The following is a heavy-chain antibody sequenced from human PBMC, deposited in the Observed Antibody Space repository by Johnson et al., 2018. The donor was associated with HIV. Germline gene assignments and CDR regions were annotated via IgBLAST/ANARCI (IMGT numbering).Heavy chain of an antibody. CDR3: ERETLGYCSSTSCYAFDI. J-gene: IGHJ3*02. CDR1: GFTFSSYA. Sequence: VQLVESGGGVVQPGRSLRLSCAASGFTFSSYAMHWVRQAPGKGLEWVAVISYDGSNKYYADSVKGRFTISRDNSKNTLYLQMNSLRAEDTAVYYCERETLGYCSSTSCYAFDIWGQGTMVTVSS. D-gene: IGHD2-2*01. V-gene: IGHV3-30-3*01. CDR2: ISYDGSNK.